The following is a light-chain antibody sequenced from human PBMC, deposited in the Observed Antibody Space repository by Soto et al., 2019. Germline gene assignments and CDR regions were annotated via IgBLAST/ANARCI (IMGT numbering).Light chain of an antibody. CDR1: QSVRSN. CDR3: QHYNNWPLT. J-gene: IGKJ4*01. V-gene: IGKV3-15*01. Sequence: VMTQSPAPLSVSPGERASPSCKASQSVRSNLAWYQQKPGQAPRLLIYATSTRATGIPARFSGSGSGTECTLTISSLQPEDFAVYYCQHYNNWPLTLGGGTKVDIK. CDR2: ATS.